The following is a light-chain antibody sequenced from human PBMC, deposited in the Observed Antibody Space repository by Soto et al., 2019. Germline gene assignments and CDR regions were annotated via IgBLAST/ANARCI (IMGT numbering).Light chain of an antibody. V-gene: IGKV1-5*01. CDR1: QSISSW. CDR3: QKFNNYPLN. J-gene: IGKJ4*01. CDR2: DAS. Sequence: DIQMTQSPSTLCASVGDRFTITCRASQSISSWLAWYQQKPGKAPKLLIYDASSLESGVPSRFSGSGSGTDFTLTISSLQPEDFATYYCQKFNNYPLNCGGGTTVDIK.